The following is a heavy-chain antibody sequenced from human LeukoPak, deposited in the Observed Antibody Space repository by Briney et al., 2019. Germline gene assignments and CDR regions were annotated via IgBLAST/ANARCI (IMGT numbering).Heavy chain of an antibody. CDR3: AGLSGYDPYYFDY. CDR1: GYTFTDYY. J-gene: IGHJ4*02. D-gene: IGHD5-12*01. CDR2: INPNSGGT. V-gene: IGHV1-2*02. Sequence: ASVRVSCKAFGYTFTDYYLHWVRQAPGQGLEWMGCINPNSGGTDYAQKFQGRVTMTRDTSISTAYMELSRLTSDDTAVYYCAGLSGYDPYYFDYWGQGTLVAVSS.